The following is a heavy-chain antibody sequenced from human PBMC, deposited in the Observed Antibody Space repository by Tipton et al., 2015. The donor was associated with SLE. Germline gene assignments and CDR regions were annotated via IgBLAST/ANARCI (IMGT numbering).Heavy chain of an antibody. J-gene: IGHJ4*02. D-gene: IGHD6-13*01. CDR2: ISGSST. CDR1: GFTVSSNY. Sequence: SLRLSCAASGFTVSSNYMSWVRQAPGKGLEWVSGISGSSTYNADSVMGRFTITRDIAKNTLYLQMNSLRAEDTAVYYCAISLYSSPDYWGQGTLVTVSS. V-gene: IGHV3-66*02. CDR3: AISLYSSPDY.